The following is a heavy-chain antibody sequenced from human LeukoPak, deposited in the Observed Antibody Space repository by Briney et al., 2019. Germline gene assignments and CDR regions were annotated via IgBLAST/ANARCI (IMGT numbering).Heavy chain of an antibody. CDR3: IVPLF. D-gene: IGHD2/OR15-2a*01. V-gene: IGHV3-49*04. Sequence: GGSLRLSCTASGFSLGDSGFSCVRQAPGKGLEWVGFITIKHSGGTTVYAASVKRRFTISRDDSKSIAYLQMNSLKADDTALYFLIVPLFWGEGNLVTVSS. J-gene: IGHJ4*02. CDR2: ITIKHSGGTT. CDR1: GFSLGDSG.